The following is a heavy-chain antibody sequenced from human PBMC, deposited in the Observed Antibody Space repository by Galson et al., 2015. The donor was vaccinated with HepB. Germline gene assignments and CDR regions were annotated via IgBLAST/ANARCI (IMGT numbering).Heavy chain of an antibody. J-gene: IGHJ4*02. V-gene: IGHV1-18*01. CDR1: GYTFTSYG. CDR2: ISAYNGNT. D-gene: IGHD3-3*01. CDR3: ARISLRIFGVVIIPATGGAFDY. Sequence: SVKVSCKASGYTFTSYGISWVRQAPGQGLEWMGWISAYNGNTNYAQKLQGRVTMTTDTSTSTAYMELRSLRSDDTAVYYCARISLRIFGVVIIPATGGAFDYWGQGTLVTVSS.